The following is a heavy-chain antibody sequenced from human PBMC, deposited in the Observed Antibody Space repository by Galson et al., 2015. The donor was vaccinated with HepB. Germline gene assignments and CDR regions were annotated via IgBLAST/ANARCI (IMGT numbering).Heavy chain of an antibody. CDR1: GFTLSTYS. Sequence: SLRLSCASSGFTLSTYSMICVRQAPGKGLEWVSSISSSSLYVYYADSVRGRFTVSRVNAKNSHYLQMNSLSADDPAVYYCSRVYGSGSYGYGMDVWGQGTTVTVS. V-gene: IGHV3-21*01. D-gene: IGHD3-10*01. J-gene: IGHJ6*02. CDR3: SRVYGSGSYGYGMDV. CDR2: ISSSSLYV.